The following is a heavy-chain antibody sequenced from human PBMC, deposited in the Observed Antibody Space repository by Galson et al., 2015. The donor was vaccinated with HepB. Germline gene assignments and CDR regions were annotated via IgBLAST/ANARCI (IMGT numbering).Heavy chain of an antibody. CDR3: ARDRVGAFDY. Sequence: SLRLSCAASGFTVSSNYMSWVRQAPGKGLEWVSVIYSGGSTYYADSVKGRFTISRDNSKNTLYLQVNSLRAEDTAVYYCARDRVGAFDYWGQGTLVTVSS. CDR2: IYSGGST. D-gene: IGHD1-26*01. CDR1: GFTVSSNY. J-gene: IGHJ4*02. V-gene: IGHV3-66*01.